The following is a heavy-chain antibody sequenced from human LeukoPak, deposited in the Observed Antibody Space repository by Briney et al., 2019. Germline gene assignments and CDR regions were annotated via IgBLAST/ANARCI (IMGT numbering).Heavy chain of an antibody. V-gene: IGHV3-33*01. Sequence: GGSLRLSCAASGFTFSSYGMHWVRQAPGKGLEWVAVIWYDGSNKYYADSVKGRFTISRDNAKNSLYLQMNSLRAEDTAVYYCARDADPSHFDYWGQGTLVTVSS. CDR3: ARDADPSHFDY. CDR2: IWYDGSNK. J-gene: IGHJ4*02. CDR1: GFTFSSYG. D-gene: IGHD2-2*01.